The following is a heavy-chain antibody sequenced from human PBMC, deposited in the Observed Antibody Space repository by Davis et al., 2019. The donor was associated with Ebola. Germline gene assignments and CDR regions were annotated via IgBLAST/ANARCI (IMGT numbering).Heavy chain of an antibody. Sequence: AASVKVSCKASGYTFTSYYMHWVRQATGQGLEWMGWMNPNSGNTGYAQKFQGRVTMTRNTSISTAYMELSSLRSEDTAVYYCASYDLHTMGHGADVWGQGTTVTVSS. D-gene: IGHD3-10*01. CDR1: GYTFTSYY. CDR2: MNPNSGNT. J-gene: IGHJ6*02. CDR3: ASYDLHTMGHGADV. V-gene: IGHV1-8*02.